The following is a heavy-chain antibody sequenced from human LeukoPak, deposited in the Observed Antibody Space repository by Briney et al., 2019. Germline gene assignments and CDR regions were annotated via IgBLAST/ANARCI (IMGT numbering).Heavy chain of an antibody. D-gene: IGHD6-13*01. J-gene: IGHJ4*02. CDR2: INHSGST. Sequence: SETLSLTCAVYGGSFSGYYWSWIRQPPGKGLEWIGEINHSGSTNYNPSLKSRVTISVDTSKNQFSLKLSSVTAADTAVYYCARRYSSSWLPLTDWGQGTLVTVSS. V-gene: IGHV4-34*01. CDR3: ARRYSSSWLPLTD. CDR1: GGSFSGYY.